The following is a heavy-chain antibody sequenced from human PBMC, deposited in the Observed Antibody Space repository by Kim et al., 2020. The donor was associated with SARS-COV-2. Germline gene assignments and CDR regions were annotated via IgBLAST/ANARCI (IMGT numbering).Heavy chain of an antibody. J-gene: IGHJ4*02. CDR3: ARGAYEIN. V-gene: IGHV3-74*01. CDR1: GFPFGTYW. Sequence: GSLRLSCAASGFPFGTYWMNWVRQTPGKGLVWVSRVDYDGINTFYADSVKGRFTISRDNDKNTLYLQMSSLRAEDTAVYYCARGAYEINWGQGTLVTVS. D-gene: IGHD3-22*01. CDR2: VDYDGINT.